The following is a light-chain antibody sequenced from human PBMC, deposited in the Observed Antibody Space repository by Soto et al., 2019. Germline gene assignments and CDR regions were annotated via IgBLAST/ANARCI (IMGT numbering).Light chain of an antibody. V-gene: IGKV3-15*01. CDR1: QSVRSN. J-gene: IGKJ4*01. CDR2: GAS. CDR3: QQYNKWPLT. Sequence: EIVMTQASATRSASPXERATLSCRASQSVRSNIAWYQQNPGQAPRLLIHGASTRATGFPARFSGSGSGTEFTLTISSLQSEDFAVYYCQQYNKWPLTFGGGTKVDIK.